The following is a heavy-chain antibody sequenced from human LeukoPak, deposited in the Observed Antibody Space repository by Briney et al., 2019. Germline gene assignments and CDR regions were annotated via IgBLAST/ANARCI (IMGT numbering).Heavy chain of an antibody. CDR1: GFTFSSYA. Sequence: GGSLRLSCAASGFTFSSYAMNWVRQAPGKGLEWVSSISSSSSYIYYADSVKGRFTISRDNAKNSLYLQMNSLRAEDTAVYYCARKPNYYGSGRHTYFDYWGQGTLVTVSS. V-gene: IGHV3-21*01. CDR2: ISSSSSYI. J-gene: IGHJ4*02. D-gene: IGHD3-10*01. CDR3: ARKPNYYGSGRHTYFDY.